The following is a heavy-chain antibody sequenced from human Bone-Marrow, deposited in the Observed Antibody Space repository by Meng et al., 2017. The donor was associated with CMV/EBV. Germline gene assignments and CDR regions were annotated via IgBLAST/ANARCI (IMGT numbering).Heavy chain of an antibody. CDR2: ISSSSNTI. CDR3: ARGREDSKWLASSSLDY. CDR1: GFTFSSYS. V-gene: IGHV3-48*04. Sequence: GGSLRXSXAXSGFTFSSYSMNWVRQAPGEVLEWVSYISSSSNTIYYADCVKGRFTISRDNAKNSLYLQMNSLRAEDTAVYYCARGREDSKWLASSSLDYWGQGTLVTVSS. D-gene: IGHD6-6*01. J-gene: IGHJ4*02.